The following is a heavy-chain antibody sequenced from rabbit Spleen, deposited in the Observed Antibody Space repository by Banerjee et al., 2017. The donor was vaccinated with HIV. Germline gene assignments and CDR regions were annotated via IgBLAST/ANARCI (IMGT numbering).Heavy chain of an antibody. D-gene: IGHD1-1*01. J-gene: IGHJ4*01. CDR2: IDLVFGST. V-gene: IGHV1S47*01. Sequence: QEQLVESGGGLVQPGGSLKLSCKVSGFDLRTYGVSWVRQAPGKGLEWIGYIDLVFGSTYYANWVNGRFTISSHNAQNTLYLQLNSLTVADTATYFCVRGASSSGYYNLWGPGTLVTVS. CDR3: VRGASSSGYYNL. CDR1: GFDLRTYG.